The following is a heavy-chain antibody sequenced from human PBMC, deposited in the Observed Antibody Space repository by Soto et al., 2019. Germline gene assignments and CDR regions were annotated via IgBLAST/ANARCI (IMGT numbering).Heavy chain of an antibody. CDR2: ISYDVYDK. J-gene: IGHJ6*02. V-gene: IGHV3-30*18. D-gene: IGHD3-16*01. Sequence: QVQLVESGGGVVQPGRSLRLSCAASGFTFNSYGMHWVRQAPGKGLQWVAVISYDVYDKYYVDSVKGRFTISRDNSKNTLYPQMDSLRAEDTGVYYCAKDRGQFGNYYGMDVWGQGTTVTVSS. CDR1: GFTFNSYG. CDR3: AKDRGQFGNYYGMDV.